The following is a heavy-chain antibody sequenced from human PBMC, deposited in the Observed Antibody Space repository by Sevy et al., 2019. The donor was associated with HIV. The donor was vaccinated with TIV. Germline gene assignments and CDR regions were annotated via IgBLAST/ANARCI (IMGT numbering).Heavy chain of an antibody. CDR1: GFTFSGSA. V-gene: IGHV3-73*01. CDR2: IRSKANSYAT. D-gene: IGHD4-4*01. J-gene: IGHJ4*02. CDR3: TRQYSNFDY. Sequence: GGSLRLSCAASGFTFSGSAMHWVRQASGKGLEWVGRIRSKANSYATAYAASVKGRFTISRDDSMNTAYLQMNSLKTEDTAVYYCTRQYSNFDYWGQGTLVTVSS.